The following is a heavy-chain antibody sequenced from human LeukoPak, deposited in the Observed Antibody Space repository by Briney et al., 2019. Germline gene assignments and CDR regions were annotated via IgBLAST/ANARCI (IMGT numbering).Heavy chain of an antibody. CDR2: IYYSGST. CDR3: ARGYRENYYYYYYLDV. CDR1: GDSIITGDYS. J-gene: IGHJ6*03. V-gene: IGHV4-30-4*08. Sequence: SETLSLTCTVSGDSIITGDYSWRWTRQPPGKGLEWIGYIYYSGSTYYNPSLKSRVTISVDTSKNQFSLKLSSVTAADTAVYYCARGYRENYYYYYYLDVWGKGTTVTVSS. D-gene: IGHD4-11*01.